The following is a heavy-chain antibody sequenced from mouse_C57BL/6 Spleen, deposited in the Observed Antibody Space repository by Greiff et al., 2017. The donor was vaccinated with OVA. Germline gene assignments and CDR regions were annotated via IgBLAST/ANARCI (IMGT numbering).Heavy chain of an antibody. J-gene: IGHJ4*01. CDR2: ISDGGSYT. CDR3: ARDTDYYYYAMDY. V-gene: IGHV5-4*01. CDR1: GFTFSSYA. D-gene: IGHD2-4*01. Sequence: EVKLVESGGGLVKPGGSLKLSCAASGFTFSSYAMSWVRQTPEKRLEWVATISDGGSYTYYPDNVKGRFTISRDNAKNNLYLQMSHLKSEDTAMYYCARDTDYYYYAMDYWGQGTSVTVSS.